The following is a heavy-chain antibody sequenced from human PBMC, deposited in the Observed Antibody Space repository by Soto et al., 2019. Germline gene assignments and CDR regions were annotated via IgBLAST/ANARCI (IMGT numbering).Heavy chain of an antibody. V-gene: IGHV1-2*02. CDR2: INPNSGGT. CDR3: ARDRKRGDITIFGVRNYYYGMDV. Sequence: ASLKVSCKASGYTFTGYYMHWVRQAPGQGLEWMGWINPNSGGTNYAQKFQGRVTMTRDTSISTAYMEVSRLRSDHTAVYYCARDRKRGDITIFGVRNYYYGMDVWGKGTTVTVYS. D-gene: IGHD3-3*01. CDR1: GYTFTGYY. J-gene: IGHJ6*04.